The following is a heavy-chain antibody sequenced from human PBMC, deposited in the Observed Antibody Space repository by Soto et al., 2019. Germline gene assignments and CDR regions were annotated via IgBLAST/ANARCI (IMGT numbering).Heavy chain of an antibody. CDR3: ARWSGVGVAGMDV. V-gene: IGHV4-30-4*01. J-gene: IGHJ6*02. CDR2: SFYSGIT. Sequence: QVQLQESGPRLVKPLQTLSLTCTVSGDSINSGDYYWSWIRQPPGRGLEWVGYSFYSGITDYNPSLKSRMSMDTSKYQFSLRLNSVTAADTAVYFCARWSGVGVAGMDVWGQGTTVSVSS. CDR1: GDSINSGDYY. D-gene: IGHD3-10*01.